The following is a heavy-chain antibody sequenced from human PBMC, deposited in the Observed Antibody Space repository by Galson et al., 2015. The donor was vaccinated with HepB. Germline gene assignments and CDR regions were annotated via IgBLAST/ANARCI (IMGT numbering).Heavy chain of an antibody. CDR3: ARDACSSTSCYVRHFDY. V-gene: IGHV1-69*13. CDR2: IIPIFGTA. D-gene: IGHD2-2*01. Sequence: SVTVSCKASGGTFSSYAISWVRQAPGQGLEWMGGIIPIFGTANYAQKFQGRVTITADESTSTAYMELSSLRSEDTAVYYCARDACSSTSCYVRHFDYWGQGTLVTVSS. J-gene: IGHJ4*02. CDR1: GGTFSSYA.